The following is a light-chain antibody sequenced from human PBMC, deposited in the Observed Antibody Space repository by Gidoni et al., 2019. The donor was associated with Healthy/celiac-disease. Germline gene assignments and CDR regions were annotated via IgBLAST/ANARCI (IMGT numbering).Light chain of an antibody. CDR1: QSVLYSSNNKNY. J-gene: IGKJ2*03. CDR2: WAS. V-gene: IGKV4-1*01. Sequence: DIVMTQSPDSLAVSLSARATINCKSRQSVLYSSNNKNYLAWYQQKPGQPPKLLIYWASTRESGVPDRVSGSGSGTDFTLTISSLQDEDVAVYYCQQYYSTPPSFGQGTKLEIK. CDR3: QQYYSTPPS.